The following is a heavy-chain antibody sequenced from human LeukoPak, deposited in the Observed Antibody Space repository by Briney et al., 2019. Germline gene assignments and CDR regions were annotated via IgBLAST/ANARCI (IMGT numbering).Heavy chain of an antibody. D-gene: IGHD1-20*01. CDR2: IYDSGST. CDR1: GGSISSYY. Sequence: SETLSLTCTVSGGSISSYYWSWIRQPPGKGLEWIGYIYDSGSTNYNPSLKSRFTISIDTSKNQFSLKLSSVTATDTALYYCARHQGSNWISPIDYWGQGTLVTVSS. CDR3: ARHQGSNWISPIDY. V-gene: IGHV4-59*08. J-gene: IGHJ4*02.